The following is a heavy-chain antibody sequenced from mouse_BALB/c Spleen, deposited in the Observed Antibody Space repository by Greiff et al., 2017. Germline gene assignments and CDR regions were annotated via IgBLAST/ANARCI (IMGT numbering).Heavy chain of an antibody. Sequence: EVQVVESGGGLVKPGGSLKLSCAASGFTFSSFGMHWVRQAPEKGLEWVAYISSGSSTIYYADTVKGRFTISRDNPKNTLFLQMTSLRSEDTAMYYCARRDGVYAMDYWGQGTSVTVSS. V-gene: IGHV5-17*02. D-gene: IGHD3-3*01. CDR1: GFTFSSFG. J-gene: IGHJ4*01. CDR2: ISSGSSTI. CDR3: ARRDGVYAMDY.